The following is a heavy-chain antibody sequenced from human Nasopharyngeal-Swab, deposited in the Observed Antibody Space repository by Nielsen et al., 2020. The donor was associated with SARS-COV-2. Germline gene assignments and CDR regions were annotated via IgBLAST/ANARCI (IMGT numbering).Heavy chain of an antibody. V-gene: IGHV3-74*01. CDR1: GFTFSSYR. CDR2: INSDGSST. J-gene: IGHJ6*02. CDR3: ARELAAAGTGGYYYYNGMDV. D-gene: IGHD6-13*01. Sequence: GESLKISCAASGFTFSSYRMHWVRQAPGKGLGWVSRINSDGSSTSYADSVKGRFTISRDNAKNTLYLQMNSLRAEDTAVYYCARELAAAGTGGYYYYNGMDVWGQGTTVTVSS.